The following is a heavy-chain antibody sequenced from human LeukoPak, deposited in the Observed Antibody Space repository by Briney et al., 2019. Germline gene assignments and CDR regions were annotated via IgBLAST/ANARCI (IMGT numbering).Heavy chain of an antibody. Sequence: PGGSLRLSCAASGFTFSSYAMSWVRQAPGKGLEWVSAISGSGGSTYYADSVKGRFTISRDNSKNSLYLQMNSLRTEDTALYYCAKDLYSLWAAYYFDYWGQGTLVTFSS. D-gene: IGHD5-18*01. CDR3: AKDLYSLWAAYYFDY. J-gene: IGHJ4*02. CDR1: GFTFSSYA. V-gene: IGHV3-23*01. CDR2: ISGSGGST.